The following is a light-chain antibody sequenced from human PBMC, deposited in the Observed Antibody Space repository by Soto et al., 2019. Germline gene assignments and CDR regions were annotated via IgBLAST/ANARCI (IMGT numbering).Light chain of an antibody. CDR1: QSVSSN. Sequence: EIVLVQSPGTLSLSPGESAPLSCRASQSVSSNLAWYQQKPGQAPRLLIYGASTRAAGIPARFSGSGSGTDFTLTITSLQEEDVAVSYCHQQINWWTFGQGTK. CDR3: HQQINWWT. V-gene: IGKV3-15*01. J-gene: IGKJ1*01. CDR2: GAS.